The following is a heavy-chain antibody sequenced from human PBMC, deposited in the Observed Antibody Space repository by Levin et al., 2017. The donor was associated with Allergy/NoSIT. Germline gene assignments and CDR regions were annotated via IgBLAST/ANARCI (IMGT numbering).Heavy chain of an antibody. V-gene: IGHV3-30*03. D-gene: IGHD3-9*01. Sequence: SCAGSGFTFSHFGLHWVRQAPGKGLEWLSLISFDGTGKYYANSVRGRFTVSRDNSKDTLYLHMDSLRPEDTAVYYCARDVGLFTGFSEAEYFHHWGQGTLVTVSS. CDR3: ARDVGLFTGFSEAEYFHH. CDR2: ISFDGTGK. J-gene: IGHJ1*01. CDR1: GFTFSHFG.